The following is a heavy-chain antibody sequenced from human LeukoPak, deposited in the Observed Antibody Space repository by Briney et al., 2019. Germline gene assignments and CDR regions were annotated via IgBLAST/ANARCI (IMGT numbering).Heavy chain of an antibody. CDR2: INHSGRT. CDR1: GRSFSGYY. D-gene: IGHD6-6*01. Sequence: SETLSLTCAVYGRSFSGYYWSWIRQPPGKGLEWIGEINHSGRTNYNPSPKSRVTMSVDTSKNQFSLKLTSVTATDTGVYYCVRGGPSLSLTARRYFDYWGQGILVTVSS. J-gene: IGHJ4*02. V-gene: IGHV4-34*01. CDR3: VRGGPSLSLTARRYFDY.